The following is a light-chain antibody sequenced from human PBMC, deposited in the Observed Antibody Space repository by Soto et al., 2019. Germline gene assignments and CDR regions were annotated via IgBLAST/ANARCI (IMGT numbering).Light chain of an antibody. Sequence: QSVLTQPASVSGSPGQSITISCAGTSSDVGGYTYVSWYQQHPGKAPKLIFYDVCNRPSGFFIRFSGSKSGNTASLTISGLQAEDEADYYCTSYTSSSTPYVFGGGTKVTVL. CDR1: SSDVGGYTY. CDR3: TSYTSSSTPYV. V-gene: IGLV2-14*01. CDR2: DVC. J-gene: IGLJ1*01.